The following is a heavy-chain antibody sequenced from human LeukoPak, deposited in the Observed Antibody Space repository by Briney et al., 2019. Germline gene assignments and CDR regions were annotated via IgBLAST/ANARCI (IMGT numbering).Heavy chain of an antibody. V-gene: IGHV1-46*01. CDR1: GYTFTSYY. Sequence: GASVKVSCKASGYTFTSYYMNWVRQAPGQGLEWMGIINTSGGSTNYAQKFQGRVTMTRDTSTSTVYMELSSLRSEDTAVYYCAREWGDCSGGSCYSGYYYGMDVWAKGPRSPSP. D-gene: IGHD2-15*01. CDR3: AREWGDCSGGSCYSGYYYGMDV. J-gene: IGHJ6*02. CDR2: INTSGGST.